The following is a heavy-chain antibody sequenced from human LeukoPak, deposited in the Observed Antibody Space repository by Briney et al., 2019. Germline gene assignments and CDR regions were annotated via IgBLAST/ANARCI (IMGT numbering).Heavy chain of an antibody. CDR2: IYYSGST. J-gene: IGHJ4*02. Sequence: PGKGLEWIGYIYYSGSTNYNPSLKSRVTISVDTSKNQFSLKLSSVTAADTAVYYCARLVYGSGSHDYWGQGTLVTVSS. D-gene: IGHD3-10*01. CDR3: ARLVYGSGSHDY. V-gene: IGHV4-61*07.